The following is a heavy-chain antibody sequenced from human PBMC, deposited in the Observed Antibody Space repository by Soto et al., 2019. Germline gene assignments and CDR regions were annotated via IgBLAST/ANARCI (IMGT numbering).Heavy chain of an antibody. CDR3: ARFAGSGWEVDY. J-gene: IGHJ4*02. CDR1: GYTFTGDY. D-gene: IGHD3-10*01. V-gene: IGHV1-2*04. CDR2: INPNSGGT. Sequence: ASVKVSCKASGYTFTGDYMHWVRQAPGQGLEWMGWINPNSGGTNYAQKFQGWVTMTRDTSISTAYMELSRLRSDDTAVYYCARFAGSGWEVDYWGQGTLVTVSS.